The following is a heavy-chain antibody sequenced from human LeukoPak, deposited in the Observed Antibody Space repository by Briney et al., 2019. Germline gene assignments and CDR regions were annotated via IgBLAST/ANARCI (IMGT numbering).Heavy chain of an antibody. CDR2: LYYSGST. V-gene: IGHV4-39*01. J-gene: IGHJ4*02. CDR3: ARRASYHNFDY. CDR1: GGSISSSDYY. D-gene: IGHD1-26*01. Sequence: SETLSPTCTVSGGSISSSDYYWGWIRQPPGKGLEWIGSLYYSGSTYYNPSLKSRLTISVDASRNQFSLKLSSVTAADTAVYYCARRASYHNFDYWGQGTLVTVSS.